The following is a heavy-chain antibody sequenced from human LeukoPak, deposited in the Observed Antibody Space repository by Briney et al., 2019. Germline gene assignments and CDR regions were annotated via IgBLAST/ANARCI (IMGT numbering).Heavy chain of an antibody. CDR2: ISSSGSTI. D-gene: IGHD3-3*01. CDR1: GFTFSSYE. CDR3: AKDLNFWSGYYDGFDY. J-gene: IGHJ4*02. V-gene: IGHV3-48*03. Sequence: GGSLRLSCAASGFTFSSYEMNWVRQAPGKGLEWVSYISSSGSTIYYADSVKGRFTISRDNAKNSLYLQMNSLRAEDTAVYYCAKDLNFWSGYYDGFDYWGQGTLVTVSS.